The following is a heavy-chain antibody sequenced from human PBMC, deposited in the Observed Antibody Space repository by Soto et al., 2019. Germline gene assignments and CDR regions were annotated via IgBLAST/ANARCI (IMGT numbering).Heavy chain of an antibody. CDR1: GFTFSSYA. V-gene: IGHV3-23*01. J-gene: IGHJ6*02. D-gene: IGHD1-1*01. CDR2: ISDSGDTS. Sequence: EVQLLESGGGLVQPGGSQGLSCAASGFTFSSYAMSWVRQAPGTGLEWVSAISDSGDTSYYADSVKGRFTISRDNSKNTLYLHMSSLRAEDTAVYYCAKLGNDWGDYYYGMTVWGQGTTVTVAS. CDR3: AKLGNDWGDYYYGMTV.